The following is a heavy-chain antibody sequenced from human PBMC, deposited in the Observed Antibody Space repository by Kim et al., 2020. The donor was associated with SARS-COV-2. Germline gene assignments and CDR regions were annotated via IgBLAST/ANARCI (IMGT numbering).Heavy chain of an antibody. J-gene: IGHJ4*02. CDR3: ARGTWGEVNDY. CDR1: GYTFSIYG. V-gene: IGHV1-18*01. D-gene: IGHD3-16*01. Sequence: ASVKVSCKASGYTFSIYGFSWVRQAPGQGLEWMGWINTNKGDTNYAQKFQGRVTMTTESSTSTAYMELRSLTSDDTAVYYCARGTWGEVNDYWGQGTLVIVSS. CDR2: INTNKGDT.